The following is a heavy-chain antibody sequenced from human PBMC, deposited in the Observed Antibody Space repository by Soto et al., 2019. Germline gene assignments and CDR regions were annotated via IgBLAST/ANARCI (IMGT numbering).Heavy chain of an antibody. CDR1: GGTFSSYA. D-gene: IGHD2-15*01. V-gene: IGHV1-69*01. CDR2: IIPIFGTA. CDR3: ARDLENCSGGSCATTLDY. Sequence: QVQLVQSGAEVKKPGSSVKVSCKASGGTFSSYAISWVRQAPGQGLEWMGGIIPIFGTANYAQKFQGRVTITADESTSTAYMELSSLRSEDTAVYYCARDLENCSGGSCATTLDYWGQGTLVTVSS. J-gene: IGHJ4*02.